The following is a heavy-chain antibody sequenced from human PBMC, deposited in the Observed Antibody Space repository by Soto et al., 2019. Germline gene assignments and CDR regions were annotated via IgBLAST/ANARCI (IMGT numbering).Heavy chain of an antibody. CDR1: GGTFSSYA. D-gene: IGHD3-22*01. V-gene: IGHV1-69*13. CDR2: IIPIFGTA. Sequence: ASVKVSCKASGGTFSSYAISWVRQAPGQGLEWMGGIIPIFGTANYAQKFQGRVTITADESTSTAYMEPSSLRSEDTAVYYCASLGSGYSKDYWGQGTLVTVSS. J-gene: IGHJ4*02. CDR3: ASLGSGYSKDY.